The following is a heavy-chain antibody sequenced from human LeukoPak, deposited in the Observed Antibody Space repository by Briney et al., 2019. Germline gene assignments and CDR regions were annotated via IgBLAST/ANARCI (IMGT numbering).Heavy chain of an antibody. CDR1: GFTFSNAW. D-gene: IGHD3-22*01. Sequence: GGSLRLSCAASGFTFSNAWMSWVRQAPGKGLEWVGRIKSKTDGGTTDYAAPVKGRFTISRDDSKNTLYLQMNSLRAEDTAVYYCARLKRNGYYDSSGYYYFDYWGQGTLVTVSS. CDR2: IKSKTDGGTT. V-gene: IGHV3-15*01. CDR3: ARLKRNGYYDSSGYYYFDY. J-gene: IGHJ4*02.